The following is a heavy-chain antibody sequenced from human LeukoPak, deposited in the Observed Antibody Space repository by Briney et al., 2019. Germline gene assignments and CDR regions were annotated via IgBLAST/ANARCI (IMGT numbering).Heavy chain of an antibody. CDR3: TSFYHEYSPY. V-gene: IGHV3-15*01. Sequence: GGSLRLSCAASGFSFMNAWMIWVRQAQGKWLEWVGRIKSNADGGTPDYAAPARGRFTISRDDSKNTLYLQMNSLKTEDTAVYYCTSFYHEYSPYWGRGTLVTVSS. CDR1: GFSFMNAW. J-gene: IGHJ4*02. D-gene: IGHD2/OR15-2a*01. CDR2: IKSNADGGTP.